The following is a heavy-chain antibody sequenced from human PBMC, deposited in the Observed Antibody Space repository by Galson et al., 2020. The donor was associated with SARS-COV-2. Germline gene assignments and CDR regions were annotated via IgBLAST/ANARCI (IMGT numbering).Heavy chain of an antibody. D-gene: IGHD6-19*01. Sequence: SETLSPTCAVSGGSITSSNSWSWARQPPGKGLEWIAEIHHSGSTNYNPSLKSRVTISVDTSKNQFSLKLSSVTAADTAVYYCARGLEQLASSGWYLRWFDPWGQGTLVTVSS. CDR2: IHHSGST. J-gene: IGHJ5*02. V-gene: IGHV4-4*02. CDR3: ARGLEQLASSGWYLRWFDP. CDR1: GGSITSSNS.